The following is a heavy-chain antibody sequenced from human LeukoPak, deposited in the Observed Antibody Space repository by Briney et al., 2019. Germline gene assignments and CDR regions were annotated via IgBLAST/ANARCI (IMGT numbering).Heavy chain of an antibody. CDR1: RFTFSSYS. CDR3: ARGGVSSSSLIYYYYYMDV. V-gene: IGHV3-21*04. J-gene: IGHJ6*03. CDR2: ISSSSSYI. D-gene: IGHD6-6*01. Sequence: GGSLRLSCAASRFTFSSYSMNWVRQAPGKGLEWVSSISSSSSYIYYADSVKGRFTISRDNAKNSLYLQMNSLRAEDTALYYCARGGVSSSSLIYYYYYMDVWGKGTTVTVSS.